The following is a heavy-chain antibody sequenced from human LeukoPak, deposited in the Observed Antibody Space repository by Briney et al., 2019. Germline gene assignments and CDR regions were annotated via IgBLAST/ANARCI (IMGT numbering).Heavy chain of an antibody. CDR3: ARRGTTVTPGWYFDL. CDR2: IYYTGTT. D-gene: IGHD4-17*01. CDR1: RGSIRSSTYY. Sequence: SETLSLTCSVSRGSIRSSTYYWGWIRQPTGKGLEYIGTIYYTGTTYYNPSLKSRVTKSVDTSKNQLSLKLTSVTAADTAVYFCARRGTTVTPGWYFDLWGRGTLVTVSS. V-gene: IGHV4-39*01. J-gene: IGHJ2*01.